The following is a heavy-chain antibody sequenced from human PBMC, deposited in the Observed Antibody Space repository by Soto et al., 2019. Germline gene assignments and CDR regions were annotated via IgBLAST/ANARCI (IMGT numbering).Heavy chain of an antibody. CDR3: TTDIPQPYYDFWSGYLASTYYYYGMDV. CDR2: IKSKTDGGTT. Sequence: GGSLRLSCAASGFTFSNAWMNWVRQAPGKGLEWVGRIKSKTDGGTTDYAAPGKGRFTISRDDSKNTLYLQMNSLKTEDTAVYYCTTDIPQPYYDFWSGYLASTYYYYGMDVWGQGTTVTVSS. J-gene: IGHJ6*02. D-gene: IGHD3-3*01. CDR1: GFTFSNAW. V-gene: IGHV3-15*07.